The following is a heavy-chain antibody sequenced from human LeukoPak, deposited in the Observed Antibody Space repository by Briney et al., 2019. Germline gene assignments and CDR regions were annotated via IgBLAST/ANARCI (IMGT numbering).Heavy chain of an antibody. Sequence: SAETLSLICTASCYSISRGYYWGSIRQPPGTGLEWIGNIYHSGRTHYDPSLKSRPTISVDPSKLHFSLKLTSVPAPAPAVYYCARDPPGPAYYCEQLEDAFHIWRQGAMV. CDR2: IYHSGRT. CDR3: ARDPPGPAYYCEQLEDAFHI. V-gene: IGHV4-38-2*02. J-gene: IGHJ3*02. D-gene: IGHD3-22*01. CDR1: CYSISRGYY.